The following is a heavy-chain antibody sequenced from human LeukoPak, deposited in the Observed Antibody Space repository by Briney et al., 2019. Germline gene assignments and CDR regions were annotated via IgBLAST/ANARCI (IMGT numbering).Heavy chain of an antibody. D-gene: IGHD3-10*01. CDR3: ARDRDTEGSDY. Sequence: ASVKVSCKASGYTFTSYGISWVRQAPGQGLEWMGWISVYNGNTKYAQNLQGRVTMTTDTSTSTAYIELRSLRADDTAVYYCARDRDTEGSDYWGQGTLVTVSS. CDR2: ISVYNGNT. V-gene: IGHV1-18*01. J-gene: IGHJ4*02. CDR1: GYTFTSYG.